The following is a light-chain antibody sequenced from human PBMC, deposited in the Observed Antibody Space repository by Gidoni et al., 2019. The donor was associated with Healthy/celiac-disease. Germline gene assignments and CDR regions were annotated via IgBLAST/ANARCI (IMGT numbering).Light chain of an antibody. V-gene: IGKV3-15*01. CDR2: GAS. CDR3: QQYNNWPWA. J-gene: IGKJ2*01. Sequence: EIVMTQSQATLSVSPGERATLSCRASQSVSSNLAWYQQKPGQAPRLLIYGASTRATGIPARFSGSGSGTEFTLTISSLQSEDFAVYYCQQYNNWPWAFXXXTNLEIK. CDR1: QSVSSN.